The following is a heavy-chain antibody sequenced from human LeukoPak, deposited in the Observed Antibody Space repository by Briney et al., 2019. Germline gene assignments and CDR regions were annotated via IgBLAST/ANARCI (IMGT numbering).Heavy chain of an antibody. V-gene: IGHV3-23*01. CDR3: AKDLGDYGDYQSGGHFDY. CDR1: GFTFSSYA. CDR2: ISGSGGST. D-gene: IGHD4-17*01. J-gene: IGHJ4*02. Sequence: GGSLRLSCAASGFTFSSYAMSWVRQAPGKGLEWVSAISGSGGSTYYADSVKGRFTISRDNSKNTLYLQMNSLRAEDTAVYYCAKDLGDYGDYQSGGHFDYWGQGTLVTVSS.